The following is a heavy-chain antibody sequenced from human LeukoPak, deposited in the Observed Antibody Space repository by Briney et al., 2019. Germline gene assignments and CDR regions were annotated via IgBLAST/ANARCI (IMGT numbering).Heavy chain of an antibody. D-gene: IGHD3-22*01. CDR2: IAVGSGNT. J-gene: IGHJ4*02. V-gene: IGHV1-58*02. CDR3: AAVFGSGYYYYFDY. CDR1: GFTFTSSS. Sequence: ASVKVSCKACGFTFTSSSMQWVRQARGQRLEWIGWIAVGSGNTNYAQKFQGRVTITRDMSTSTAYMELSSLRSEDTAVYYCAAVFGSGYYYYFDYWGRGTLVTVSS.